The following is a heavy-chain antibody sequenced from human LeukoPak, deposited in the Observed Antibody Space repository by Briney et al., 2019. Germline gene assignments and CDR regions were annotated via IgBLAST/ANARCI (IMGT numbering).Heavy chain of an antibody. CDR3: ARESGGSYYAEYFQH. D-gene: IGHD1-26*01. V-gene: IGHV3-48*03. CDR2: ISSSGSTI. Sequence: GGSLRLSCAASGFTFSSYEMNWVRQAPGKGLEWVSYISSSGSTIYYADSVKGRFTISRDNAKNSLYLQMNSLRAEDTAVYYCARESGGSYYAEYFQHWGQGTLVTVSS. J-gene: IGHJ1*01. CDR1: GFTFSSYE.